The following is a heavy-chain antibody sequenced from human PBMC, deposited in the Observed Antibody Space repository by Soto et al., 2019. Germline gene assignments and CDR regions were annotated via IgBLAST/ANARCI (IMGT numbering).Heavy chain of an antibody. V-gene: IGHV1-46*01. CDR2: INPLGFST. J-gene: IGHJ5*02. CDR3: XXXXXXXXXXXXXDP. Sequence: QVQLVQSGAEVKKPGASVKVSCKASGYTFTSYNMHWVRQXXXXGXXXVGMINPLGFSTTYAQKFRGRVTMTRDTSTSTVYMELTXLXSXXXXXXXXXXXXXXXXXXXXXDPWGQGTLVTVSP. CDR1: GYTFTSYN.